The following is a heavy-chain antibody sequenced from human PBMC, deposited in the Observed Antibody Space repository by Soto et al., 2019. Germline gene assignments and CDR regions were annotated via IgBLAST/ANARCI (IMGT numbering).Heavy chain of an antibody. CDR1: GGPISSRTKS. CDR3: ARHDGFSSGWIFDY. D-gene: IGHD6-19*01. CDR2: IYYHGNT. V-gene: IGHV4-39*01. Sequence: QMQLQESGPGLVKPSETLSLTCAVSGGPISSRTKSSGWIRQPPGKSLEWIGTIYYHGNTYSNPSLKSRVTICVDTSHNQLSLKLRSVTAAATAVYYCARHDGFSSGWIFDYWGHGTLVTVSS. J-gene: IGHJ4*01.